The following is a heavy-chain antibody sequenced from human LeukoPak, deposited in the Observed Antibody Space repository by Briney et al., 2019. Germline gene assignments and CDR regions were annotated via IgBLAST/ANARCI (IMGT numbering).Heavy chain of an antibody. V-gene: IGHV4-59*01. CDR1: GGSISSYY. Sequence: SETLSLTCTVSGGSISSYYWSWIRQPPGKGLEWIGNIYYSGSTNYNPSLKSRVTISVDTSKNQFSLKLSSVAAADTAVYYCTRGSIAYYYMDVWGKGTTVTIS. CDR2: IYYSGST. J-gene: IGHJ6*03. CDR3: TRGSIAYYYMDV. D-gene: IGHD3-22*01.